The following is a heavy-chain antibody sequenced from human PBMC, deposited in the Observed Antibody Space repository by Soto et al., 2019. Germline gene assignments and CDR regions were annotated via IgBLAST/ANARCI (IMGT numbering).Heavy chain of an antibody. CDR2: IKQDGSEK. J-gene: IGHJ5*02. Sequence: PGGSLRLSCAASGFTFSSYWMSWVRQAPGKGLEWVANIKQDGSEKYYVDSVKGRFTISRDNAKNLLYLQMNSLRAEDTAVYYCARDGGETQLELPNWFDPWGQGTLVTVSS. CDR1: GFTFSSYW. CDR3: ARDGGETQLELPNWFDP. D-gene: IGHD1-7*01. V-gene: IGHV3-7*01.